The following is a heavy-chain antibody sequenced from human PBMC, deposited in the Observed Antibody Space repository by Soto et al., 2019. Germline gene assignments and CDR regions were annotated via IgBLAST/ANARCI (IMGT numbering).Heavy chain of an antibody. V-gene: IGHV4-34*01. J-gene: IGHJ6*02. CDR3: ARGVVVVITYYYYGMDV. D-gene: IGHD3-22*01. CDR2: INHSGST. CDR1: GGSFSGYY. Sequence: SETLSLTCAVYGGSFSGYYWSWIRQPPGKGLEWIGEINHSGSTNYNPSLKSRVTISVDTSKNQFSLKLSSVTAADTAVYYCARGVVVVITYYYYGMDVWGQGTTVT.